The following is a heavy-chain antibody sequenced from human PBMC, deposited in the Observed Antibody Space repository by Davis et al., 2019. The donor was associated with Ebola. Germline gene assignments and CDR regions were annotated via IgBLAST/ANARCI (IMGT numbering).Heavy chain of an antibody. CDR3: ARAWGSYRTYYYYYYGMDV. CDR1: GVSFSGYY. Sequence: MPSETLSLTCAVYGVSFSGYYWSWIRQPPGKGLEWIGEINHSGSTNYNPSLKSRVTISVDTSKNQFSLKLSSVTAADTAVYYCARAWGSYRTYYYYYYGMDVWGQGTTVTVSS. V-gene: IGHV4-34*01. J-gene: IGHJ6*02. CDR2: INHSGST. D-gene: IGHD3-16*02.